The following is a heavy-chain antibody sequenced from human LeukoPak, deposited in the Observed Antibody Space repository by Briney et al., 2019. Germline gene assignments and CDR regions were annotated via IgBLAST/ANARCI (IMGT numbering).Heavy chain of an antibody. J-gene: IGHJ4*02. V-gene: IGHV3-23*01. CDR2: ISGSGGST. D-gene: IGHD6-13*01. CDR3: AKDSYSSSWYGLFDY. Sequence: PGGSLRLPCAASGFTFSSYAMSWVRQAPGKGLEWVSAISGSGGSTYYADSVKGRFTISRDNSKNTLYLQMNSLRAEDTAVYYCAKDSYSSSWYGLFDYWGQGTLVTVSS. CDR1: GFTFSSYA.